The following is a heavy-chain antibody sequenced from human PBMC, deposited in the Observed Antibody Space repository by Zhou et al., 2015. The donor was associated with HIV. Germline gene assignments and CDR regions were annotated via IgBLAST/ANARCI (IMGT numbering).Heavy chain of an antibody. CDR3: ARPPNGDYYYYGMDV. CDR2: IIPILGIA. J-gene: IGHJ6*02. V-gene: IGHV1-69*02. Sequence: QVQLVQSGAEVKKPGSSVKVSCKASGGTFSSYTISWVRQAPGQGLEWMGRIIPILGIANYAQKFQGRVTITADKSTSTAYMELSSLRSEDTAVYYCARPPNGDYYYYGMDVWGQGTTVTVSS. CDR1: GGTFSSYT.